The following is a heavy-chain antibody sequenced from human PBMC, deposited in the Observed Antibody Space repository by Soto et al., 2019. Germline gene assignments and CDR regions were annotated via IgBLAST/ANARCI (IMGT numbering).Heavy chain of an antibody. CDR2: ISAYNGNT. CDR1: GYTFTSYG. D-gene: IGHD2-2*01. CDR3: ARGGIVVVPAAKQYYCDGMDV. Sequence: ASVKVSCKASGYTFTSYGISWVRQAPGQGLEWMGWISAYNGNTNYAQKLQGRVTMTTDTSTSTAYMELRSLGSDDTAVYYCARGGIVVVPAAKQYYCDGMDVWSKGTTVTVSS. V-gene: IGHV1-18*01. J-gene: IGHJ6*04.